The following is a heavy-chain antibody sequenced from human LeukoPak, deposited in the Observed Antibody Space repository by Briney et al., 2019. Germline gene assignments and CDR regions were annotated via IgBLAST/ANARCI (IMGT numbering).Heavy chain of an antibody. CDR3: TKRVKYGGTWDHFAD. J-gene: IGHJ4*02. V-gene: IGHV3-23*01. CDR1: GFTFYNYR. CDR2: VDADGGNT. Sequence: PGGSLRLSCAASGFTFYNYRMSWVRQAPGKRLEWVSTVDADGGNTYYADSVRGRFTISRDNSKSTLILQMNSLRVEDTALYYCTKRVKYGGTWDHFADWGQGTLVTVSS. D-gene: IGHD1-26*01.